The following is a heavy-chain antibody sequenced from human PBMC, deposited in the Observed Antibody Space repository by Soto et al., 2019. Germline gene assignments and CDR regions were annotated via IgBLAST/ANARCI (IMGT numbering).Heavy chain of an antibody. CDR1: GFTFSTYA. D-gene: IGHD6-13*01. J-gene: IGHJ4*02. Sequence: PGGSLRLSCAASGFTFSTYAMTWVRQAPGKGLEWVSAISGSGGSTYYADSVKGRFTISRDNSKNTLYLQMNSLRAEDTAVYYCAYSSTPFDYRGQGTLVTVSS. V-gene: IGHV3-23*01. CDR3: AYSSTPFDY. CDR2: ISGSGGST.